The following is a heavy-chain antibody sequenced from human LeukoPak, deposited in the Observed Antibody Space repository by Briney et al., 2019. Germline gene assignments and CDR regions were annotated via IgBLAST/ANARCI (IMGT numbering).Heavy chain of an antibody. CDR2: IYSGGST. CDR3: ARLGSSSWPDAFDI. D-gene: IGHD6-13*01. CDR1: GFTFSSYS. Sequence: GGSLRLSCAASGFTFSSYSMSWVRQAPGKGLEWVSVIYSGGSTYYADSVKGRFTISRDNSKNTLYLQMNSLRAEDTAVYYCARLGSSSWPDAFDIWGQGTMVTVSS. J-gene: IGHJ3*02. V-gene: IGHV3-66*01.